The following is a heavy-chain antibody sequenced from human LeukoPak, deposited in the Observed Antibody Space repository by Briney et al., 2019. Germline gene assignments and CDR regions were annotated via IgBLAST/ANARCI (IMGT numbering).Heavy chain of an antibody. CDR1: GGSFSGYY. CDR2: INHSGST. V-gene: IGHV4-34*01. D-gene: IGHD3-16*01. CDR3: AKGDYFDY. J-gene: IGHJ4*02. Sequence: PSETLSLTCAVYGGSFSGYYWSWIRQPPGKGLEWIGEINHSGSTNYNPSLKSRVIISVDTSKNQFSLKLSSVTAADTAVFYCAKGDYFDYWGQGTLVTVSS.